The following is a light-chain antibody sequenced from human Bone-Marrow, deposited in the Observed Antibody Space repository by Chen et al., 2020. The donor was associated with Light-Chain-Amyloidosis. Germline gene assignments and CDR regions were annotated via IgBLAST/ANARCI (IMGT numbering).Light chain of an antibody. CDR3: QSTDITSTSWI. CDR2: RNN. V-gene: IGLV3-25*03. J-gene: IGLJ3*02. CDR1: GLSSVN. Sequence: SYDLTHPPSVSLSPGQTASIPCSGEGLSSVNTYWYQQKPGQAPVQVIRRNNERPSGIPERFSGSASGTSVTLTITDVQAEDEADYYCQSTDITSTSWIFGGGTRLTVL.